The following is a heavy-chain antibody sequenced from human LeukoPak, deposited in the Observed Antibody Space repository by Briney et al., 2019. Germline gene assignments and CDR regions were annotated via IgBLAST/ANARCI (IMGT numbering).Heavy chain of an antibody. CDR3: ARAPITMVRDRFVLYYYYMDV. D-gene: IGHD3-10*01. V-gene: IGHV4-59*01. CDR2: IYYSGST. J-gene: IGHJ6*03. Sequence: SETPSLTCTVSGGSISSYYWSWIRQPPGKGLEWIGYIYYSGSTNYNPSLKSRVTISVDTSKNQFSLKLSSVTAADTAVYYCARAPITMVRDRFVLYYYYMDVWGKGTTVTISS. CDR1: GGSISSYY.